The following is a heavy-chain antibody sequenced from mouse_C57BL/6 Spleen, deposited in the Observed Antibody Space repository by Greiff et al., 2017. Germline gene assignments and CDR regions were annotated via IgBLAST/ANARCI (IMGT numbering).Heavy chain of an antibody. Sequence: EVQGVESGPELVKPGASVKISCKASGYSFTDYNMNWVKQSNGKSLEWIGVINPNYGTTSYNQKFKGKATLTVDQSSSTAYMQLNSLTSEDSAVYYWSRGGELRQGYYYAMDYWGQGTSVTVSS. V-gene: IGHV1-39*01. CDR1: GYSFTDYN. CDR2: INPNYGTT. D-gene: IGHD2-4*01. CDR3: SRGGELRQGYYYAMDY. J-gene: IGHJ4*01.